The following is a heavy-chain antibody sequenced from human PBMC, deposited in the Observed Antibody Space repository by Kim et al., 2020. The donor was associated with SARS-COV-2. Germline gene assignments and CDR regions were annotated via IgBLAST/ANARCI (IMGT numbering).Heavy chain of an antibody. D-gene: IGHD3-10*01. CDR1: GGSISSYY. V-gene: IGHV4-59*01. J-gene: IGHJ5*02. CDR2: IYYSGST. Sequence: SETLSLTCTVSGGSISSYYWSWIRQPPGKGLEWIGYIYYSGSTNYNPSLKSRVTISVDTSKNQFSLKLSSVTAADTAVYYCARMNYYGSGHNWFDPWGQGTLGTHSS. CDR3: ARMNYYGSGHNWFDP.